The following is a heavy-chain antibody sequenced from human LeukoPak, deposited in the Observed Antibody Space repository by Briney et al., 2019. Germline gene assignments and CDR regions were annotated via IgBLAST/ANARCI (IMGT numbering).Heavy chain of an antibody. J-gene: IGHJ4*02. CDR1: GFTFSAYW. D-gene: IGHD2-21*01. CDR2: INTDGSSP. V-gene: IGHV3-74*01. CDR3: ARGLCGGDCYDY. Sequence: GGSLRLSCAASGFTFSAYWMHWVRQAPGKGLVWVSRINTDGSSPTYAASVKGRFTISRDNAKNSLYLQMNSLRAEDTAVYYCARGLCGGDCYDYWGQGNLVTVSS.